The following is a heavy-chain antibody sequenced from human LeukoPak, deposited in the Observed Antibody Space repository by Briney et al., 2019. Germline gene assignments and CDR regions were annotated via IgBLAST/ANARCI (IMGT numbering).Heavy chain of an antibody. CDR1: GGTFSSYA. D-gene: IGHD5-12*01. CDR2: IIPIFGTA. J-gene: IGHJ5*02. V-gene: IGHV1-69*01. CDR3: AGDRMVGGHSGYGTAGFDP. Sequence: SVKVSCKASGGTFSSYAISWVRQAPGQGLEWMGGIIPIFGTANYAQKFQGRVTITADESTSTAYMELSSLRSEDTAVYYCAGDRMVGGHSGYGTAGFDPWGQGTLVTVSS.